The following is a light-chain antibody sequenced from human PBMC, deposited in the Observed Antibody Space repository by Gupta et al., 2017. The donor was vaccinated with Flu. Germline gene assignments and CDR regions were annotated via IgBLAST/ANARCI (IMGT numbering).Light chain of an antibody. Sequence: SYVLTQPPSVSVAPGQTARITCGGNNIGSKSVHWYQQKPGQAPVLVLYDNNDRPSGIPERFSSSNSGNTATLTISRVEAGGEADYYCQVWDSSSDHPVFGGGTKLTVL. CDR2: DNN. J-gene: IGLJ2*01. V-gene: IGLV3-21*02. CDR3: QVWDSSSDHPV. CDR1: NIGSKS.